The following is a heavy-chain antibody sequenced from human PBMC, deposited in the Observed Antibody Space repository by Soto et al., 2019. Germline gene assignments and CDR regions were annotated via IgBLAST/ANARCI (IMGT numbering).Heavy chain of an antibody. J-gene: IGHJ5*02. CDR1: GCSIDSSTYY. Sequence: PSETLSLTCTVSGCSIDSSTYYWGWIRQPPGKGLEWIGSIFYNGNTFYNPSLKSRITISVDTSKNQFSLKLSSVTAADTAVYYCARHSTGYYYSWFDPWGQGTLVTVS. CDR2: IFYNGNT. V-gene: IGHV4-39*01. CDR3: ARHSTGYYYSWFDP. D-gene: IGHD3-22*01.